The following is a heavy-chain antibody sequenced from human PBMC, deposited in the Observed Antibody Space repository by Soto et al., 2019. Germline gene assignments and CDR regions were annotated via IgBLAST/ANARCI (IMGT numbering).Heavy chain of an antibody. CDR1: GFTFSSYA. D-gene: IGHD5-12*01. J-gene: IGHJ3*02. CDR2: ISYAGSNK. V-gene: IGHV3-30-3*01. CDR3: AREGMATICDI. Sequence: QVQLVESGGGVVQPGRSLRLSCAASGFTFSSYAMHWFRQAPGKGLEWVAGISYAGSNKYYADSVKGRFTISRDNSKNTLYLQMNSLRAEDTAVYYCAREGMATICDIWGQGTMVTVSS.